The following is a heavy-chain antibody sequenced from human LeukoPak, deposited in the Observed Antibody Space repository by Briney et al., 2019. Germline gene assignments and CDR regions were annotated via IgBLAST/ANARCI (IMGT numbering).Heavy chain of an antibody. J-gene: IGHJ4*02. CDR3: ASYRNSNYGYSDY. CDR1: GFTFSSYW. D-gene: IGHD3-10*01. V-gene: IGHV3-74*01. Sequence: GGSLRLSCAASGFTFSSYWMQWVRHPPGRGRVWVSRISTDGTTTNYAGSVKGRFTISRDNAKSTLYLQMNSLRAEDTAVYYCASYRNSNYGYSDYWGQGTLVTVSS. CDR2: ISTDGTTT.